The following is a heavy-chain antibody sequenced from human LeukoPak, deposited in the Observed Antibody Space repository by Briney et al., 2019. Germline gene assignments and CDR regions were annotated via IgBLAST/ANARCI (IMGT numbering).Heavy chain of an antibody. CDR2: ISYDGSNK. Sequence: PGGSLRPSCAASGFTFSSYAMHWVRQAPGKGLEWVAVISYDGSNKYYADSVKGRFTISRDNSKNTLYLQMNSLRAEDTAVYYCARAPGSGWYYYYGMDVWGQGTTVTVSS. J-gene: IGHJ6*02. CDR1: GFTFSSYA. CDR3: ARAPGSGWYYYYGMDV. D-gene: IGHD6-19*01. V-gene: IGHV3-30-3*01.